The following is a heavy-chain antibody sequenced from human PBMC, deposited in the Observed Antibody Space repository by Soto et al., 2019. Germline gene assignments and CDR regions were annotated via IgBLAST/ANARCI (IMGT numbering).Heavy chain of an antibody. J-gene: IGHJ6*02. CDR1: GFTFSSYS. D-gene: IGHD2-2*01. CDR3: ARGSTGYYYYYGMDV. V-gene: IGHV3-48*01. Sequence: GGSLRLSCAASGFTFSSYSMNWVRQAPGKGLEWVSYISSSSSTIYYADSVKGRFTISRDNAKNSLYLQMNSLRAEDTAVYYCARGSTGYYYYYGMDVWGQGTTVTVSS. CDR2: ISSSSSTI.